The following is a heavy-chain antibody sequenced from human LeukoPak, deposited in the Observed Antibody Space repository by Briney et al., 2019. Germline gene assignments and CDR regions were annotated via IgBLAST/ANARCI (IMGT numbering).Heavy chain of an antibody. V-gene: IGHV4-38-2*02. Sequence: SETLSLTCTVSGYSISSGYYWGWIRQPPGKGLEWIGSIYHSGSTYYNPSLKSRVTISVDTSKNQVSLKLSSVTAADTAVFYCASSSAHSRGGAFDIWGQGTMATVSS. CDR2: IYHSGST. CDR3: ASSSAHSRGGAFDI. D-gene: IGHD6-13*01. CDR1: GYSISSGYY. J-gene: IGHJ3*02.